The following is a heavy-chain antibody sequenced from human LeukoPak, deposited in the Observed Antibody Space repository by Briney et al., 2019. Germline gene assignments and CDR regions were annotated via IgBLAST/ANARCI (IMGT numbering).Heavy chain of an antibody. CDR1: GYTFSAYA. V-gene: IGHV3-64D*09. Sequence: GGSLRLSCSASGYTFSAYAMYWVRQAPGKGLEYVSGISNNGGSSFYADSVKGRFTISRDNSKNTLYLQMSSLRAEDTAVYYCVKITSVTGGDCWGQGTRLTVSS. CDR3: VKITSVTGGDC. J-gene: IGHJ4*02. CDR2: ISNNGGSS. D-gene: IGHD1-1*01.